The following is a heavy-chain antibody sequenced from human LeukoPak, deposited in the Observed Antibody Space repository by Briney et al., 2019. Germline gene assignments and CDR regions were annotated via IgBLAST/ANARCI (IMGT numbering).Heavy chain of an antibody. V-gene: IGHV3-21*01. Sequence: PGGSLRLSCAASGFTFSSYSMNWVRQAPGKGLEWVSSISSSSSYIYYADSVKGRFTISRDNAKNSLYLQMNSLRAEDTAVYYCATVDTEHYFDYWGQGTLVTVSS. CDR2: ISSSSSYI. J-gene: IGHJ4*02. D-gene: IGHD5-18*01. CDR3: ATVDTEHYFDY. CDR1: GFTFSSYS.